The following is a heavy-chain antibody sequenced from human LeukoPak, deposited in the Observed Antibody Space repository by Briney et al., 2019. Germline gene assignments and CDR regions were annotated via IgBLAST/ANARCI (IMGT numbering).Heavy chain of an antibody. Sequence: PGGSLRLSCAASGFTFSSYAMNWVRQAPGKGLEWVSAISGSGGSTYYADSVKGRFTVSRDNSKNTLCLQMNSLRAEDTAVYYCAKSPPMITFGGVIVPFDYWGQGTLVTVSS. CDR3: AKSPPMITFGGVIVPFDY. D-gene: IGHD3-16*02. V-gene: IGHV3-23*01. CDR1: GFTFSSYA. J-gene: IGHJ4*02. CDR2: ISGSGGST.